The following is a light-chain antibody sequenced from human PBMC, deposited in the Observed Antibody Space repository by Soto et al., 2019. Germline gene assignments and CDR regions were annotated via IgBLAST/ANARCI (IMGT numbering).Light chain of an antibody. Sequence: QSVLTQPRSVSGSPGQSVTISCTGTCSDVGGYNYVSWYQQHPGKAPKLMIYDVSKRPSGVPDRFSGSKSGNTASLTISGLQAEDEADYYCCSYAGSYTFNYVFGTGTKVTVL. CDR2: DVS. V-gene: IGLV2-11*01. J-gene: IGLJ1*01. CDR3: CSYAGSYTFNYV. CDR1: CSDVGGYNY.